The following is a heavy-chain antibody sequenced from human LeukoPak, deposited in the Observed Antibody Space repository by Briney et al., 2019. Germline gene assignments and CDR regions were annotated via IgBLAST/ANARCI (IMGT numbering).Heavy chain of an antibody. CDR3: ARDQSWNYGYTKYFDY. V-gene: IGHV4-4*07. CDR2: IYTSGTT. D-gene: IGHD1-7*01. Sequence: SETLSLTCTVSGDSIGSYYWSWIRQPAGKGLEWIGHIYTSGTTKHNPSLKTRVTMSVDMSKNQFSLRLSSVTAADTAVYYCARDQSWNYGYTKYFDYWGQGTLVTVSS. J-gene: IGHJ4*02. CDR1: GDSIGSYY.